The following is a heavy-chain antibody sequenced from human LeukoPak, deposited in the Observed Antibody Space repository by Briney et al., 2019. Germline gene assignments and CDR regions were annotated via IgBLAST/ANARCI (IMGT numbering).Heavy chain of an antibody. Sequence: GASVKVSCKASGGTFSSYAISWVRQAPGQGLEWMGRIIPILGIANYAQKFQGRVTITADKSTSTAYMELSSLRSEDTAVYYCARDKGSSWGGYFDYWGQGTLVTVSS. CDR2: IIPILGIA. J-gene: IGHJ4*02. D-gene: IGHD6-13*01. V-gene: IGHV1-69*04. CDR3: ARDKGSSWGGYFDY. CDR1: GGTFSSYA.